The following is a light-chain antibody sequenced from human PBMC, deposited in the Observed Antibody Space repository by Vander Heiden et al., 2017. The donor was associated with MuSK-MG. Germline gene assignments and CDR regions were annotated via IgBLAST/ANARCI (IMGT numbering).Light chain of an antibody. CDR2: AAS. V-gene: IGKV1-8*01. CDR3: QQYYSYVQA. CDR1: QGISSY. Sequence: AIRMTQSPSSISASTGDRVTITCRASQGISSYLAWYQQKPGKAPKLLIYAASTLQSGVPSRFSGSGSGTDFTLTISCLQSEDFATYYCQQYYSYVQAFGGGTKVEIK. J-gene: IGKJ4*01.